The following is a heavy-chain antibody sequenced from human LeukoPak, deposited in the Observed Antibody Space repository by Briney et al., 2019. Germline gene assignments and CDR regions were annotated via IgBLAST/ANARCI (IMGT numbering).Heavy chain of an antibody. V-gene: IGHV3-33*06. Sequence: PGRSLRLSCAASGFTFSSYGMHWVRQAPGKGLEWVAVIWYDGSNKYYADSVKGRFTISRDNSKNTLYLQMNSLRAEDTAVYYCAKDSSSLYFDYWGQGTLVTVSS. D-gene: IGHD6-19*01. CDR3: AKDSSSLYFDY. J-gene: IGHJ4*02. CDR1: GFTFSSYG. CDR2: IWYDGSNK.